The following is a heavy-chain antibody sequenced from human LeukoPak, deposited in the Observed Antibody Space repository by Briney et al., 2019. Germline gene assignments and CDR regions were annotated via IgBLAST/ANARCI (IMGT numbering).Heavy chain of an antibody. D-gene: IGHD1-26*01. CDR2: INHSGST. V-gene: IGHV4-34*01. CDR1: GGSFSGYY. Sequence: LETLSLTCAVYGGSFSGYYWSWIRQPPGKGLEWIGEINHSGSTNYNPSLKSRVTISVDTSKNQFSLKLSSVTAADTAVYYCARIVGGSYYYYYGMDVWGQGTTVTVSS. CDR3: ARIVGGSYYYYYGMDV. J-gene: IGHJ6*02.